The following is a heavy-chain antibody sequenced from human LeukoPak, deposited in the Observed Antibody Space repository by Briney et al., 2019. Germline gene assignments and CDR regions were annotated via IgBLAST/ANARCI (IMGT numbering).Heavy chain of an antibody. CDR2: IIPIFGTA. J-gene: IGHJ5*02. V-gene: IGHV1-69*13. Sequence: SVTVSCKASGGTFSSYAISWVRQAPGQGLEWMGGIIPIFGTANYAQKFQGRVTITADESTSTAYMELSSLRSEDTAVYYCARHMVRGITEFDPWGQGTLVTVSS. D-gene: IGHD3-10*01. CDR1: GGTFSSYA. CDR3: ARHMVRGITEFDP.